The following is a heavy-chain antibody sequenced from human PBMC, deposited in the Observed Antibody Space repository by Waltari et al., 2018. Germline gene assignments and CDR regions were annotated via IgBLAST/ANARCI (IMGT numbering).Heavy chain of an antibody. Sequence: QVQLVQSGAEVKKPGSSVKVSCKSSGGTFTSYAINWVRQAPGQGLEWMGGISPIAVITNSAQKFQGRVTFTADKSTNTVYMGLTGLRAEDTAVYYCARDFPYHRSGSSEYFFDYWGQGTLVTVSS. J-gene: IGHJ4*02. D-gene: IGHD3-10*01. CDR1: GGTFTSYA. CDR2: ISPIAVIT. V-gene: IGHV1-69*10. CDR3: ARDFPYHRSGSSEYFFDY.